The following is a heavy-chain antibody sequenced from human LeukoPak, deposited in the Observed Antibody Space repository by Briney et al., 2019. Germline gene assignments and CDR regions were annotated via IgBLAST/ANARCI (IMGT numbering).Heavy chain of an antibody. J-gene: IGHJ3*02. CDR3: ARPCGGDCYSARDAFDI. V-gene: IGHV4-39*01. D-gene: IGHD2-21*02. Sequence: SETLSLTCTVSGGSISSSSYYWGWIRQPPGKGLEWIGSIYYSGSTYYNPSLKSRVTISVDTSKNQFSPKLSSVTAADTAVYYCARPCGGDCYSARDAFDIWGQGTMVTVSS. CDR2: IYYSGST. CDR1: GGSISSSSYY.